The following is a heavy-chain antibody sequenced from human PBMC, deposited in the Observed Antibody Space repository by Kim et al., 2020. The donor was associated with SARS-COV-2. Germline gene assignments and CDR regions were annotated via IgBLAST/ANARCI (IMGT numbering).Heavy chain of an antibody. D-gene: IGHD4-17*01. CDR3: ARPSCGLRTRIFDY. Sequence: NPSLKSRVTISLDTSKDQFSLRLSSVTAADTAVYYCARPSCGLRTRIFDYWGQGTLVTVSS. J-gene: IGHJ4*02. V-gene: IGHV4-34*01.